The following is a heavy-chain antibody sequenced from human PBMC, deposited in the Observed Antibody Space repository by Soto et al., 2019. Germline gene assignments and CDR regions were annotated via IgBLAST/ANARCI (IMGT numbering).Heavy chain of an antibody. Sequence: SETLSLTCVVSDSSINSNYYWLWIRQPPGKGLEWIGAIHHSGTTYYTPSLKSRVTISMDTSKNHFSLRLTSVTAADTAKYYCARGLYGGNFDSWGQGTPVTVYS. CDR1: DSSINSNYY. D-gene: IGHD4-17*01. CDR2: IHHSGTT. V-gene: IGHV4-38-2*01. CDR3: ARGLYGGNFDS. J-gene: IGHJ4*02.